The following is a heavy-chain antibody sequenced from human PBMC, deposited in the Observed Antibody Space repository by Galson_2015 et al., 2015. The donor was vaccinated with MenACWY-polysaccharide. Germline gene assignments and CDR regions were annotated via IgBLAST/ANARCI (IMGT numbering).Heavy chain of an antibody. CDR3: AKAVVATALLDY. J-gene: IGHJ4*02. D-gene: IGHD2-21*02. CDR2: ISVGGDTT. CDR1: GFSFNGYA. Sequence: SLRLSCAASGFSFNGYAMSWVRRAPGKGPEWVSTISVGGDTTYYADSVKGRFTIPRDNSKNTLYLQMNSLRAEDTAIYYCAKAVVATALLDYWGQGTLVTVSS. V-gene: IGHV3-23*01.